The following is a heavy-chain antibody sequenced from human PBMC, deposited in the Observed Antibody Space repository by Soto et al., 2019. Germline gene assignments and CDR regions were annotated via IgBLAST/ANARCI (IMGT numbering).Heavy chain of an antibody. V-gene: IGHV4-30-4*01. J-gene: IGHJ6*02. Sequence: QVQLQESGPGLVKPSQTLSLTCTVSGGSISSGEYFWSWIRQPPGKGLEWIGYISYSGSTYYNPSLKSRVTISVDTSTTPSSLHLSAVAAADTAMYYCARVATNYEYYDSGMDVWGQGTTVTVSS. CDR2: ISYSGST. CDR3: ARVATNYEYYDSGMDV. CDR1: GGSISSGEYF. D-gene: IGHD3-16*01.